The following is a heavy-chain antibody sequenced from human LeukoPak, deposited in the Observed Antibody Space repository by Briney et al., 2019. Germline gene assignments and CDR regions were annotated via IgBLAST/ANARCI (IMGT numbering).Heavy chain of an antibody. CDR3: GGGDYGDYGGVDC. CDR2: IYYSGST. D-gene: IGHD4-17*01. J-gene: IGHJ4*02. Sequence: PSETLSLTCTVSGGSISSYYWSWIRQPPGKGLEWIGYIYYSGSTNYNPSLKSRVTISVDTSKNQFSLKLSSVTAADTAVYYCGGGDYGDYGGVDCWGQGTLVTVSS. V-gene: IGHV4-59*08. CDR1: GGSISSYY.